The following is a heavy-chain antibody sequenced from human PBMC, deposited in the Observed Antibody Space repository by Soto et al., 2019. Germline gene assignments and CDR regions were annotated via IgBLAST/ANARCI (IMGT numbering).Heavy chain of an antibody. CDR3: ARDGGIAARHYYGMDV. CDR1: GGSISSSNW. D-gene: IGHD6-6*01. V-gene: IGHV4-4*02. CDR2: IYHSGST. Sequence: PSETLSLTCAVSGGSISSSNWWSWVRQPPGKGLEWIGEIYHSGSTNYNPSLKSRVTISVDKSKNQFSLKLSSVTAADTAVYYCARDGGIAARHYYGMDVWGQGTTVTVSS. J-gene: IGHJ6*02.